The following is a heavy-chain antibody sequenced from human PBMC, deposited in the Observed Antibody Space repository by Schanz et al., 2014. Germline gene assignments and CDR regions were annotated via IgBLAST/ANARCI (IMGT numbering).Heavy chain of an antibody. CDR1: GGTFSSYA. J-gene: IGHJ3*01. CDR2: INPIDGST. D-gene: IGHD2-2*01. V-gene: IGHV1-46*01. Sequence: QVQLVQSGAEVKKPGSSVKVSCKASGGTFSSYAFSWVRQAPGQGLEWMGLINPIDGSTTYVWGFHGRLTMTRDTSTTTVYLDLSTLRSEATAVYYCARGSCTASGCYDAFDLWGQGTLVTVSS. CDR3: ARGSCTASGCYDAFDL.